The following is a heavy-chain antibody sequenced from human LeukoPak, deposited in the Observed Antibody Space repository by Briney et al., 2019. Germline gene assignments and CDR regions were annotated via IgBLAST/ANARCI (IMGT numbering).Heavy chain of an antibody. V-gene: IGHV4-39*07. Sequence: SETLSLTCTVSGGSISSSSYYWGWIRQPPGKGLEWIGSIYYSGSTYYNPSLKSRVTISVDTSKNQFSLKLSSVTAADTAVYYCARAMVAGPDAFDIWGQGTMVTVSS. D-gene: IGHD2-8*01. CDR3: ARAMVAGPDAFDI. CDR2: IYYSGST. CDR1: GGSISSSSYY. J-gene: IGHJ3*02.